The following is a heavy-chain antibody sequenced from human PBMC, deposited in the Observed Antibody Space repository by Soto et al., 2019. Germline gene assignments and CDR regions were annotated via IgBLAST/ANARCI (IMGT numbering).Heavy chain of an antibody. CDR2: TYYRSKWYN. J-gene: IGHJ6*02. V-gene: IGHV6-1*01. Sequence: LSLTCAISGNSVSSNSAAWNWIRQSPSRGLEWLGRTYYRSKWYNDYAVSVKSRITINPDTSKNQFSLQLNSVTPEDTAVYYCARDESRDSGSVPRLGDDYGMDVWGQGTTVTVSS. D-gene: IGHD1-26*01. CDR3: ARDESRDSGSVPRLGDDYGMDV. CDR1: GNSVSSNSAA.